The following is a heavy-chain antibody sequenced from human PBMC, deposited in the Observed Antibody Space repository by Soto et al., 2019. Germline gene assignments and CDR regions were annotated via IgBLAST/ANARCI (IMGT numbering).Heavy chain of an antibody. V-gene: IGHV4-34*01. Sequence: QVQLQQWGAGLLKPSETLSLTCAVYGGSFSGYYWSWIRQPPGKGLEWIGEINHSGSTNYNPSLKSLVTISVDTSKHQFSPKLSSVTAADTAVYYCASPPVGATKSWFDPWGQGTLVTVSS. D-gene: IGHD1-26*01. J-gene: IGHJ5*02. CDR2: INHSGST. CDR3: ASPPVGATKSWFDP. CDR1: GGSFSGYY.